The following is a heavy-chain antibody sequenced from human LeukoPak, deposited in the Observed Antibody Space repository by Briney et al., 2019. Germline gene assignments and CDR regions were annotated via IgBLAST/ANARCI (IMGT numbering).Heavy chain of an antibody. CDR2: ISSSSSYI. D-gene: IGHD3-10*01. J-gene: IGHJ4*02. CDR1: GFTFSSYS. CDR3: ARLSAMVRGPEDIFYFEY. Sequence: GGSLRLSFSASGFTFSSYSTNWVRQAPGKGLEWVSSISSSSSYIYYADSVKGRFTISIDIAKQSVFLQMNSLRAEDTAVYYCARLSAMVRGPEDIFYFEYWGLGTLVTVSS. V-gene: IGHV3-21*01.